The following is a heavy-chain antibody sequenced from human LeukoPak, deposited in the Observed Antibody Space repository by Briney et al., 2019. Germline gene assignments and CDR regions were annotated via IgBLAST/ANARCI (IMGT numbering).Heavy chain of an antibody. CDR1: GFTFSDYY. CDR3: ATGVVAATPPYCYGMDV. Sequence: GGSLRLSCAASGFTFSDYYMSWIRQAPGKGLEWVSYISSSGSTICYADSVKGRFTISRDNAKNSLYLQMNSLRADDTAVYYCATGVVAATPPYCYGMDVWGQGTTVTVSS. D-gene: IGHD2-15*01. J-gene: IGHJ6*02. V-gene: IGHV3-11*01. CDR2: ISSSGSTI.